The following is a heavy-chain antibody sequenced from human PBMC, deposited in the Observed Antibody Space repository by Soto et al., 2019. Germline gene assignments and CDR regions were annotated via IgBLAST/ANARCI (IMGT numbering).Heavy chain of an antibody. CDR1: GYTFTSYA. V-gene: IGHV1-18*01. Sequence: QVQLVQSGAEVKKPGASVKVSCKASGYTFTSYAISWVRQAPGQGLGRMGWISAYNGNTNYAQKLQGIVTMTTDTTTSTAYMELSSRRADDTAVYYCARDAPPADYWGQGTLVTVSS. J-gene: IGHJ4*02. CDR2: ISAYNGNT. CDR3: ARDAPPADY.